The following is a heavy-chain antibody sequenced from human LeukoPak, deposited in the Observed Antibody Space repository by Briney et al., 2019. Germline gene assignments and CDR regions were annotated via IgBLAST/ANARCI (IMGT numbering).Heavy chain of an antibody. J-gene: IGHJ4*02. CDR2: ISAYNGNT. CDR1: GYTFTSYG. V-gene: IGHV1-18*01. D-gene: IGHD3-22*01. CDR3: ARIPIYYYYSSGYYRSRFDY. Sequence: ASVKVSCKASGYTFTSYGISWVRQAPGQGLEWMGWISAYNGNTNYAQKLQGRVTMTTDASTGTAYMELRSLRSDDTAVYFRARIPIYYYYSSGYYRSRFDYWGQGTLVTVSS.